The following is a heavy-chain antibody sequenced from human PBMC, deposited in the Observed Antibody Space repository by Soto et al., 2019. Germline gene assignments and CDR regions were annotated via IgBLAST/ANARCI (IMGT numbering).Heavy chain of an antibody. J-gene: IGHJ4*02. Sequence: SETLSLTCTVSGVSISSYYWSWIRQPPGKGLECIGYIYYSGSTNYNPSLKSRVTISVDTSKNQFSLKLSSVTAADTAVYYCARGKGRHDDSSGYYSWGQGTLVTVSS. CDR1: GVSISSYY. CDR2: IYYSGST. CDR3: ARGKGRHDDSSGYYS. D-gene: IGHD3-22*01. V-gene: IGHV4-59*12.